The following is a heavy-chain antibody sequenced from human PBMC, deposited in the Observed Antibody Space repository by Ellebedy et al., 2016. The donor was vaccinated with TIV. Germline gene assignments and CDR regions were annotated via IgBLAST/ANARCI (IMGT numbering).Heavy chain of an antibody. Sequence: SVKVSCXASGGTFSSYAISWVRQAPGQGLEWMGGIIPIFGTANYAQKFQGRVTITADESTSTAYMELSSLRSEDTAAYYCARAGSSGSYSIFDYWGQGTLVTVSS. CDR2: IIPIFGTA. CDR3: ARAGSSGSYSIFDY. D-gene: IGHD1-26*01. J-gene: IGHJ4*02. CDR1: GGTFSSYA. V-gene: IGHV1-69*13.